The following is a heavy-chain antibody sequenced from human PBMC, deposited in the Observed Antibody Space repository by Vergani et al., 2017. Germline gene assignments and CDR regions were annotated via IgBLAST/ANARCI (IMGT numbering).Heavy chain of an antibody. Sequence: EVQLVESGGGLVQPGGSLRLSCAASGFTVSSNYMSWVRQAPGKGLEWVSVIYSGGSTYYADAVKGRFTISRDNSKNTLYLQMNSLRAEDTAVYYCAREPHYYDSSGDYYQGAFDIWGQGTMVTVSS. D-gene: IGHD3-22*01. J-gene: IGHJ3*02. V-gene: IGHV3-66*01. CDR1: GFTVSSNY. CDR2: IYSGGST. CDR3: AREPHYYDSSGDYYQGAFDI.